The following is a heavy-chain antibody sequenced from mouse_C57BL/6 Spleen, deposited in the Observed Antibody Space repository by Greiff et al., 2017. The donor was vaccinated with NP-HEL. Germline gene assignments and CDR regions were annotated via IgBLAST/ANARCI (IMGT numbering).Heavy chain of an antibody. V-gene: IGHV1-82*01. D-gene: IGHD2-2*01. CDR2: IYPGDGDT. CDR1: GYAFSSSW. CDR3: ARGYGYDVLYAMDY. J-gene: IGHJ4*01. Sequence: QVQLKESGPELVKPGASVKISCKASGYAFSSSWMNWVKQRPGKGLEWIGRIYPGDGDTNYNGKFKGKATLTADKSSSTAYMQLSSLTSEDSAVYFCARGYGYDVLYAMDYWGQGTSVTVSS.